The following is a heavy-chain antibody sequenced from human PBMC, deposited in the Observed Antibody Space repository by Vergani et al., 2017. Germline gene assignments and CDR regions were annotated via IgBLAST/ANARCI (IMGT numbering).Heavy chain of an antibody. D-gene: IGHD3-9*01. J-gene: IGHJ4*02. Sequence: QVQVVQSGAEVKKSGASVKVSCKTSGYTFSNYYMHWVRQAPGQGLEWMGIINPSGGNTNYAQKFQGRVTMTWDTSTSTVYMELSSLRSEETAIYYCARVDYGILTGYRYWGQGTLVTVSA. CDR3: ARVDYGILTGYRY. CDR2: INPSGGNT. CDR1: GYTFSNYY. V-gene: IGHV1-46*03.